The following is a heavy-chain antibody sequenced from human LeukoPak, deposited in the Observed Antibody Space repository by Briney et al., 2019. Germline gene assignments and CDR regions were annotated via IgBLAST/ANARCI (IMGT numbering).Heavy chain of an antibody. CDR2: IYPGDSDT. D-gene: IGHD3-22*01. J-gene: IGHJ4*02. CDR1: GYSFTSYW. V-gene: IGHV5-51*01. Sequence: RGESLKISCKGSGYSFTSYWIGWVRQMPGKGLEWMGIIYPGDSDTRYSPSFQGQVTISADKSISTAYLQWSSLKASDTAMYYCARPVPGYYYDSSGYFDYWGQGTLVTVSS. CDR3: ARPVPGYYYDSSGYFDY.